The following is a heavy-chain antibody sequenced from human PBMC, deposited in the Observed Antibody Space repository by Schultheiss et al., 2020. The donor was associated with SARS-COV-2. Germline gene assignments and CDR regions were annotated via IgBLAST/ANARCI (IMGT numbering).Heavy chain of an antibody. J-gene: IGHJ5*02. CDR1: GFTFSDYY. D-gene: IGHD2-21*02. V-gene: IGHV3-11*06. Sequence: GGSLRLSCAASGFTFSDYYMSWIRQAPGKGLEWVSYISSSSSYTNYADSVKGRFTISRDNAKNSLYLQMNSLRAEDTAVYYCARERCGGDCYSTKNWFDPWGQGTLVTVSS. CDR2: ISSSSSYT. CDR3: ARERCGGDCYSTKNWFDP.